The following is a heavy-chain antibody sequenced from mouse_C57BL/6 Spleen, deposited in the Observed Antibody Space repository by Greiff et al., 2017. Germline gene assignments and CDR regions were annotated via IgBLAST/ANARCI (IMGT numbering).Heavy chain of an antibody. J-gene: IGHJ3*01. V-gene: IGHV5-16*01. CDR3: ARDGVITTVGGFAY. CDR1: GFTFSDYY. D-gene: IGHD1-1*01. CDR2: INYDGSST. Sequence: EVKLMESEGGLVQPGSSMKLSCTASGFTFSDYYMAWVRQVPEKGLEWVANINYDGSSTYYLDSLKSRFIISRDNAKNILYLQMSSLKSEDTATYYCARDGVITTVGGFAYWGQGTLVTVSA.